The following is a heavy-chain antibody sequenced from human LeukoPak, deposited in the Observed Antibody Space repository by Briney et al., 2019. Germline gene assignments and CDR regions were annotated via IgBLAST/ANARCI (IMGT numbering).Heavy chain of an antibody. Sequence: GGSLRLSCAASRFTFSGSAMHWVRQAPGKGLEWLSSISSSGGSTYYADSVKGRFTVSRDNSKNTVYLQMNSLRAEDTAVYYCARVQRGIAVALDYWGQGTLATVSS. CDR2: ISSSGGST. J-gene: IGHJ4*02. CDR1: RFTFSGSA. D-gene: IGHD6-19*01. CDR3: ARVQRGIAVALDY. V-gene: IGHV3-23*01.